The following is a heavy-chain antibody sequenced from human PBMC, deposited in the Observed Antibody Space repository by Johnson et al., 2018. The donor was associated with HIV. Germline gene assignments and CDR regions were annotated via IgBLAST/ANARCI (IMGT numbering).Heavy chain of an antibody. CDR2: ISSSGNTI. D-gene: IGHD1-26*01. V-gene: IGHV3-48*04. Sequence: VQLVESGGGVVQPGGSLRLSCAASGFTFSSYGMHWVRQAPGKGLEWVSYISSSGNTIYYADSVKGRFTISRDNAKNSLYLQMNSLRAEDTAVYYCARGGVGDVFDIRGQGTMVTVSS. CDR3: ARGGVGDVFDI. CDR1: GFTFSSYG. J-gene: IGHJ3*02.